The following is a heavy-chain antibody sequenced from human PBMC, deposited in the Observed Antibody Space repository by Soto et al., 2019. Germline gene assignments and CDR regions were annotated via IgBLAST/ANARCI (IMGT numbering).Heavy chain of an antibody. CDR1: GFTFSNYA. Sequence: EVQLLDSGGGLVQPGGSLRLSCAASGFTFSNYAMSWVRQAPGKGLEWVSYISGSGGSTYYADSVKGRFTVSRDNSKNTLYLQMNSLRAEDTAVFYCAKDLADNSVWGQGTLVTVSS. CDR3: AKDLADNSV. D-gene: IGHD3-22*01. V-gene: IGHV3-23*01. CDR2: ISGSGGST. J-gene: IGHJ4*02.